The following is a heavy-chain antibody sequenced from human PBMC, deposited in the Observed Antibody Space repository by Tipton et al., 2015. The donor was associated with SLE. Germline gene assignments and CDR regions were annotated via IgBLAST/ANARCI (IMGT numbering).Heavy chain of an antibody. Sequence: GSLRLSCAASGFTFSSYWMHWVRQAPGKGLVWVSRINSDGSSTTYADSVKGRFTISRDNAKNTLYLQMNSLRAEDTAVYYCARDYGDTPVGSIGTFYYFDHWGQGTLVTVSS. CDR2: INSDGSST. D-gene: IGHD5-18*01. J-gene: IGHJ4*02. V-gene: IGHV3-74*01. CDR1: GFTFSSYW. CDR3: ARDYGDTPVGSIGTFYYFDH.